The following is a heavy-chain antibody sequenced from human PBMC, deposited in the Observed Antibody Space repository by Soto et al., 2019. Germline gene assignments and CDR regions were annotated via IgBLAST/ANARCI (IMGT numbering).Heavy chain of an antibody. V-gene: IGHV4-61*01. D-gene: IGHD3-16*01. CDR3: AREEKQLSRYGGDFDY. CDR2: TYYIGTT. Sequence: QVQLQESGPGLVKPPETLSLTCSVSDGSVNTGNDYWGWIRQPPGKGLVWIGQTYYIGTTNYNPSLKSRVTISVDTSKNLSSLKVTSVTAADTAVYFCAREEKQLSRYGGDFDYWGQGVLVTVSS. CDR1: DGSVNTGNDY. J-gene: IGHJ4*02.